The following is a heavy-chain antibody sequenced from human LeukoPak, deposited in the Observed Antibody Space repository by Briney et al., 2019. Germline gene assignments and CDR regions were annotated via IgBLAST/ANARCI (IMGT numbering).Heavy chain of an antibody. J-gene: IGHJ4*02. D-gene: IGHD2-2*01. Sequence: PSETLSLTCALYGLSFSGYYWSGLRQPPGKGLEWIGEINHSGSTNYNPSLKSRVTISVDTSKNQFSLKLRSVPAADTAVYYCAGRRAQNPRYCSSTSWYGYFDYWGEGTLVSVSS. V-gene: IGHV4-34*01. CDR2: INHSGST. CDR3: AGRRAQNPRYCSSTSWYGYFDY. CDR1: GLSFSGYY.